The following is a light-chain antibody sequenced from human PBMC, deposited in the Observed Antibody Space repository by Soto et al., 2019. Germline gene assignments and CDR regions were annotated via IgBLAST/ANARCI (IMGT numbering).Light chain of an antibody. V-gene: IGKV1-39*01. CDR3: QQSFSPLLT. CDR2: AAS. Sequence: DIQMTQSPSSLSASVGDRVTITCRASQSISNYLNWYQQKPGKAPKLLIYAASSMQSGVPSRFSGSGSETDFTLTISSLQPDDSATYYCQQSFSPLLTFGQGTKVEV. J-gene: IGKJ1*01. CDR1: QSISNY.